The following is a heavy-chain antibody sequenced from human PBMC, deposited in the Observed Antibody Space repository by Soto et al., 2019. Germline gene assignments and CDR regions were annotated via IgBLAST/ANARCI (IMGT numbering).Heavy chain of an antibody. D-gene: IGHD3-9*01. CDR1: GFSLSTSGVG. Sequence: QITLKESGPTLVRPTQTLTLTCAFSGFSLSTSGVGVGWIRQPPGKALEWLAVIYWDDSKLYSPSLRSRLTITKDTSKSQVVLTMTNMDPMDTVTYYCAHKGPEDWPLDYWGQGTLVTVSS. J-gene: IGHJ4*02. CDR3: AHKGPEDWPLDY. CDR2: IYWDDSK. V-gene: IGHV2-5*02.